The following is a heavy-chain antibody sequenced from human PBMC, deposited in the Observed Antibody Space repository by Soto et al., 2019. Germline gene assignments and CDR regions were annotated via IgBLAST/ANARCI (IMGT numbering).Heavy chain of an antibody. Sequence: GASVKVSCKASGYTFTSYGISWVRQAPGQGLEWMGWISAYNGNTNYAQKLQGRVTMTTDTSTSTAYMELRSLRSDDTAVYYCARDLPSPSDVSGVVIIREPPHYMDVWGKGTTVTVSS. CDR3: ARDLPSPSDVSGVVIIREPPHYMDV. V-gene: IGHV1-18*01. CDR1: GYTFTSYG. J-gene: IGHJ6*03. CDR2: ISAYNGNT. D-gene: IGHD3-3*01.